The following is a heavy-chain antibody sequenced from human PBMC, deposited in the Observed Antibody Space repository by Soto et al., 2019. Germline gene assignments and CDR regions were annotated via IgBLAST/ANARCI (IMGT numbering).Heavy chain of an antibody. V-gene: IGHV3-30-3*01. CDR3: ARGREEYYYDSSGYYPFPY. Sequence: GGSLRLSCAASGFTFSSYAMRWVRQAPGKGLEWVAVISYDGSNKYYADSVKGRFTISRDNSKNTLYLQMNSLRAEDTAVYYWARGREEYYYDSSGYYPFPYWGQGTLVTVSA. CDR1: GFTFSSYA. D-gene: IGHD3-22*01. J-gene: IGHJ4*02. CDR2: ISYDGSNK.